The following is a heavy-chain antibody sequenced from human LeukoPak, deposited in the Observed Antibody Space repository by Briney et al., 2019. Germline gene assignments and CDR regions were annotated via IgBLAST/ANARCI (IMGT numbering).Heavy chain of an antibody. J-gene: IGHJ4*02. D-gene: IGHD3-22*01. Sequence: PSETLSLTCAVYGGSFSGYYWSWIRQPPGKGLEWIGEINHSGSTNYNPSLKSRVTISVDTSKNQFSLKLSSVTAADTAVYYCARGGPNYYDSSGYYFYWGQGTLDTVSS. CDR1: GGSFSGYY. CDR2: INHSGST. CDR3: ARGGPNYYDSSGYYFY. V-gene: IGHV4-34*01.